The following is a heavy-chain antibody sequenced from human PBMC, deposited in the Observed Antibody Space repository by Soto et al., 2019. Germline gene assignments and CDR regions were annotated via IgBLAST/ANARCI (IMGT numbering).Heavy chain of an antibody. CDR2: IYTSGST. Sequence: SETLSLTCTVSGGSISSYYWSWIRQPAGKGLEWIGRIYTSGSTNYNPSLKSRVTMSVDTSKNQFSLKLSPVTAADTAVYYCAREGYCSGGSCYAYAFDIWGQGTMVTVSS. D-gene: IGHD2-15*01. CDR3: AREGYCSGGSCYAYAFDI. V-gene: IGHV4-4*07. J-gene: IGHJ3*02. CDR1: GGSISSYY.